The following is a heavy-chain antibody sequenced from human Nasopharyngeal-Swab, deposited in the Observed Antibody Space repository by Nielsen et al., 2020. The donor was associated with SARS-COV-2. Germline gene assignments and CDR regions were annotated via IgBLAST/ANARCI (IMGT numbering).Heavy chain of an antibody. CDR2: TEIGGIT. Sequence: GESLKISCAVSGFIVSSTYMSWVRQAPGKGLEWVSVTEIGGITHYADSVKGRFTISRDSSTNTLYLQMNSLRVEDTAVYYCARDLGGYSYGDYWGQGTLVTVSS. CDR3: ARDLGGYSYGDY. J-gene: IGHJ4*02. D-gene: IGHD5-18*01. CDR1: GFIVSSTY. V-gene: IGHV3-53*01.